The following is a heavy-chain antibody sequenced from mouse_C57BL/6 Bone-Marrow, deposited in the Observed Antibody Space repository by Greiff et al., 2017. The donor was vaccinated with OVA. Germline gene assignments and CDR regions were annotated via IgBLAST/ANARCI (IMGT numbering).Heavy chain of an antibody. D-gene: IGHD2-4*01. J-gene: IGHJ4*01. Sequence: EVQLQQSGPVLVKPGASVKMSCKASGYTFTDYYMNWVKQSHGKSLEWIGVINPYNGGTSSNQKFKGKATLTVDKSSSTAYMELNSLTSEDSAVYYCAREEEGLRRYYAMDYWGQGTSVTVSS. V-gene: IGHV1-19*01. CDR3: AREEEGLRRYYAMDY. CDR2: INPYNGGT. CDR1: GYTFTDYY.